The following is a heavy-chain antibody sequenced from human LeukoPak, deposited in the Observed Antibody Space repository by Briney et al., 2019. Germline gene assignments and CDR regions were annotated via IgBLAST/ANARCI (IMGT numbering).Heavy chain of an antibody. CDR2: INAGNGNT. V-gene: IGHV1-3*01. CDR1: GGTFSSYA. J-gene: IGHJ4*02. D-gene: IGHD3-22*01. Sequence: GASVKVSCKAFGGTFSSYAISWVRQAPGQRLEWMGWINAGNGNTKYSQKFQGRVTITRDTSASTAYMELSSLRSEDTAVYYCARVQLSYYDSSGYFDYWGQGTLVTVSS. CDR3: ARVQLSYYDSSGYFDY.